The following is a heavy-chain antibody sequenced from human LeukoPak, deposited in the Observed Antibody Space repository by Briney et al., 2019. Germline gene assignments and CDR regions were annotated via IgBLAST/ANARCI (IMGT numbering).Heavy chain of an antibody. CDR1: GGSFSGYY. V-gene: IGHV4-34*01. J-gene: IGHJ4*02. D-gene: IGHD3-16*02. CDR2: INHSGST. CDR3: ARGLFYYSGYDSSHNLGDYVWGSYRYTGSSAYYFDY. Sequence: TSETLSLTCAVYGGSFSGYYWSWIRQPPGKGLEWIGEINHSGSTNYNPSLKSRVTISVDTSKSQFSLKLSSVTAADTAVYYCARGLFYYSGYDSSHNLGDYVWGSYRYTGSSAYYFDYWGQGTLVTVSS.